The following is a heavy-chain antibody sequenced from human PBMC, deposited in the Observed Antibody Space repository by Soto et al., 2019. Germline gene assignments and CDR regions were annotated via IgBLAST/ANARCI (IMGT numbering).Heavy chain of an antibody. D-gene: IGHD3-10*01. J-gene: IGHJ4*02. CDR1: GGTFRNHV. CDR3: ARDLEFRDGNISHLDY. V-gene: IGHV1-69*13. CDR2: IIPIIGTP. Sequence: SVKVSCKASGGTFRNHVFNWVRQAPGQGLEWMGGIIPIIGTPNYAQKFQGRVTITADASTNTVYLEVSSLRSRDTAAYYCARDLEFRDGNISHLDYWGQGTLVTVSS.